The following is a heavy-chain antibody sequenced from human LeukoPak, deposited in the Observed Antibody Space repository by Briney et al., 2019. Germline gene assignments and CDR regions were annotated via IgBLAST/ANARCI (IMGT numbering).Heavy chain of an antibody. CDR2: IYDSGST. V-gene: IGHV4-61*02. Sequence: SQTLSLTCTVSGASISSDSYYWSWIRQPAGKGLQWIGRIYDSGSTNYYPSFKSRVTISMDTSKNQVSLNLTSVTGADTAVYYCAGERGEEYSSGWYKRNYFDNWGQGIRVTVSS. CDR3: AGERGEEYSSGWYKRNYFDN. J-gene: IGHJ4*02. D-gene: IGHD6-19*01. CDR1: GASISSDSYY.